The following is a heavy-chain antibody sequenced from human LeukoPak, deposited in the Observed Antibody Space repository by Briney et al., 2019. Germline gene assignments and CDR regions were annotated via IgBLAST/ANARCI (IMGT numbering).Heavy chain of an antibody. V-gene: IGHV3-30*02. CDR2: IRYDGSNK. Sequence: GSLRLSCAASGFTFSSYGMHWVRQAPGKGLEWVAFIRYDGSNKYYADSVKGRFTISRDNSKYTLYLQMDSLRAEDTAVYYCAKDSLRKTIVGTTTRGVNDYWGQGTLVTVSS. CDR1: GFTFSSYG. J-gene: IGHJ4*02. D-gene: IGHD1-26*01. CDR3: AKDSLRKTIVGTTTRGVNDY.